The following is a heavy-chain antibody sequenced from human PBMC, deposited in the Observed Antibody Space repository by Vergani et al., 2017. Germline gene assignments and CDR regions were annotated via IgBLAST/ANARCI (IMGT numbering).Heavy chain of an antibody. D-gene: IGHD4-17*01. CDR3: SRETAVTGFDY. V-gene: IGHV3-30-3*01. Sequence: QVQLVESGGGVVQPGRSLRLSCAASGFTFRSYAMHWVRQAPGKGLEWVAVISYDGSNKYYADSVKGRFTIARDNSKNTLYLPMKSLRAEDTAGYYCSRETAVTGFDYWGQGTLVTVSS. J-gene: IGHJ4*02. CDR1: GFTFRSYA. CDR2: ISYDGSNK.